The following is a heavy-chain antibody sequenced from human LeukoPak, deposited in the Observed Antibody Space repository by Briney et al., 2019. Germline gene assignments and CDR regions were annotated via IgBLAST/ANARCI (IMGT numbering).Heavy chain of an antibody. CDR1: GFTFSSYN. J-gene: IGHJ4*02. D-gene: IGHD3-22*01. Sequence: GGSLRLSCAASGFTFSSYNMNLVRQAPGKGLEWVSSISRGNSYIYYADSLKGRFTISRDDAKSSLYLQMNSLRAEDTAVYYCARVGYYDSSGYSPVPFDNWGQGTLVTVSS. V-gene: IGHV3-21*01. CDR3: ARVGYYDSSGYSPVPFDN. CDR2: ISRGNSYI.